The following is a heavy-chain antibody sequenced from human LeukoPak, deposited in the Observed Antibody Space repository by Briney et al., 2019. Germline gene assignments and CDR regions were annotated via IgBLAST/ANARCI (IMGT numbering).Heavy chain of an antibody. CDR2: IWYDGSNI. D-gene: IGHD3-22*01. J-gene: IGHJ4*02. Sequence: PGGSLRLSCVVSGISFSSHGMHWVRQAPGKGLEWVAVIWYDGSNIWYADSVKGRFTISRDNSKNTLYLQMNSLRAEDTALYYCARARNDYDSNGFSLLDYWGQGTLVTVSS. V-gene: IGHV3-33*01. CDR1: GISFSSHG. CDR3: ARARNDYDSNGFSLLDY.